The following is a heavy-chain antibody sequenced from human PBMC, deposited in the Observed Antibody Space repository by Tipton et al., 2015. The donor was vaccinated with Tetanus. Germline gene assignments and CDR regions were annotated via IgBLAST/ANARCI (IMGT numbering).Heavy chain of an antibody. CDR3: GGPYTISPYVSDR. CDR1: GFTLSGHW. J-gene: IGHJ5*02. CDR2: INSDGSST. V-gene: IGHV3-74*01. Sequence: GSLRLSCAASGFTLSGHWMHWVRQAPGKGLVWVSRINSDGSSTSYADSVKGRFTISRDNAKNMLYLQMNSLRAEDTAVYYCGGPYTISPYVSDRWGQGTLVTVSS. D-gene: IGHD2-2*02.